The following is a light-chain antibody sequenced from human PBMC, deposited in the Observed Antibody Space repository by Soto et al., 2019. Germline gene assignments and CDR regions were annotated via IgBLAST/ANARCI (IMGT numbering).Light chain of an antibody. CDR1: QSVSSS. CDR3: QQYNHWPLT. V-gene: IGKV3-15*01. CDR2: GAS. J-gene: IGKJ4*01. Sequence: IVLEQSPGTVSLSKGESATLSCRASQSVSSSLLAWYQQKAGQAPRLLIYGASTRAAGFPARFSGSGSGTEFTLTISSLQSEDFAVYYCQQYNHWPLTFGGGANVDI.